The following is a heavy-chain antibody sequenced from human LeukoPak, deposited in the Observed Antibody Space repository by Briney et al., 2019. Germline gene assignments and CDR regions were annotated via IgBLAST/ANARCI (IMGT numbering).Heavy chain of an antibody. Sequence: ASVKVSCKASGYTFTGYYMHWVRQAPGQGLEWMGRINPNSGGTNYAQKFQGRVTMTRNTSISTAYTELSSLRSEDTAVYYCARELGYCSGGSCYTHDAFDIWGQGTMVTVSS. CDR2: INPNSGGT. D-gene: IGHD2-15*01. J-gene: IGHJ3*02. CDR3: ARELGYCSGGSCYTHDAFDI. V-gene: IGHV1-2*06. CDR1: GYTFTGYY.